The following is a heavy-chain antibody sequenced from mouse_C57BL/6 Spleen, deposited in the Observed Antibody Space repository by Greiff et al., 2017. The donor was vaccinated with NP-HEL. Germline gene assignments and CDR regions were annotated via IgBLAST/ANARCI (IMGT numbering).Heavy chain of an antibody. D-gene: IGHD1-1*01. CDR1: GFSLTSYG. J-gene: IGHJ3*01. CDR2: IWRGGST. Sequence: QVQLQQSGPGLVQPSQSLSITCTVSGFSLTSYGVHWVRQSPGKGLEWLGVIWRGGSTDYNAAFISRLSISKDNSKSQVFFKMNSLQADDTAIYYCARTYYGSSTGFAYWGQGTLVTVSA. CDR3: ARTYYGSSTGFAY. V-gene: IGHV2-2*01.